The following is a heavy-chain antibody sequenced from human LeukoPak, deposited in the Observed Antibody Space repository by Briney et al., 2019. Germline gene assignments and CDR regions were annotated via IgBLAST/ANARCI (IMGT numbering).Heavy chain of an antibody. D-gene: IGHD3-10*01. J-gene: IGHJ4*02. CDR3: AKDYYYGSGSYPTPFDY. CDR2: ISGSGGST. Sequence: GGSLRLSCAASGFTFSSYGMSWVRQAPGKGLEWVSAISGSGGSTYYADSVKGRFTISRDNSMNTLYLQVNSLRAEDTAVYYCAKDYYYGSGSYPTPFDYWGQGTLVTVSS. CDR1: GFTFSSYG. V-gene: IGHV3-23*01.